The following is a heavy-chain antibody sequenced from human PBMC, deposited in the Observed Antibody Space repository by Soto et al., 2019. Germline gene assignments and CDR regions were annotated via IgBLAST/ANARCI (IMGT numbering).Heavy chain of an antibody. CDR3: ARGRPRITIFGVVTASATGIDY. J-gene: IGHJ4*02. CDR1: GGSFSGYY. D-gene: IGHD3-3*01. Sequence: SETLSLTCAVYGGSFSGYYWSWIRQPPGKGLEWIGEINHSGSTNYNPSLKSRVTISVDTSKNQFSLKRSSVTAADTAVYYCARGRPRITIFGVVTASATGIDYWGQGTLVTVSS. CDR2: INHSGST. V-gene: IGHV4-34*01.